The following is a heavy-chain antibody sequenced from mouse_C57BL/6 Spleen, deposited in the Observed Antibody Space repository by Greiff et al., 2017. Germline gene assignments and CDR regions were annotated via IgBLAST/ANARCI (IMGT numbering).Heavy chain of an antibody. CDR1: GFTFSSYT. CDR2: ISGGGGNT. CDR3: ARSSRYFDY. J-gene: IGHJ2*01. D-gene: IGHD1-1*01. Sequence: EVQVVESGGGLVKPGGSLKLSCAASGFTFSSYTMSWVRQTPEKRLEWVATISGGGGNTYYPDSVKGRFTISSDNAKNTLYLQMSSLRSEDTALYYCARSSRYFDYWGQGTTLTVSS. V-gene: IGHV5-9*01.